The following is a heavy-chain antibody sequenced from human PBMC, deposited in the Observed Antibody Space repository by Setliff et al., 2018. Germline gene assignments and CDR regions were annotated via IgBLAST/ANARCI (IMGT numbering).Heavy chain of an antibody. CDR3: LGLVRYCTTSASPATSGDEG. J-gene: IGHJ4*02. CDR1: GYTLSNSI. V-gene: IGHV1-18*01. Sequence: ASVKVSCKASGYTLSNSILSWVRQAPGQGLEWVGWISAYHGKTYFAQKFQDRITLTTDTSTNTGYLELRGLRSDDTAVYYCLGLVRYCTTSASPATSGDEGWGLGTLVTVSS. CDR2: ISAYHGKT. D-gene: IGHD2-8*01.